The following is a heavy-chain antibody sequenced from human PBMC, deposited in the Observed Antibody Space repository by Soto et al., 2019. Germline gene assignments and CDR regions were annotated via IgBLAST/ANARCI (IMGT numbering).Heavy chain of an antibody. CDR2: IYYSGST. Sequence: QVQLQESGPGLVKPSQTLSLTCTVSSASISSADYYWSWIRQHPGKGLEWIAYIYYSGSTSYNPSLKSRVIISMDTSRDQFSLTLTSVTAADTDVYYCARARSRCGAACFDYWGQGTLVTVSS. D-gene: IGHD2-21*02. V-gene: IGHV4-31*03. CDR1: SASISSADYY. J-gene: IGHJ4*02. CDR3: ARARSRCGAACFDY.